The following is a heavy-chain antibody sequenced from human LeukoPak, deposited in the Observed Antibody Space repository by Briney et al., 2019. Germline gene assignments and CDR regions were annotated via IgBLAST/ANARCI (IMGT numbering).Heavy chain of an antibody. J-gene: IGHJ4*02. V-gene: IGHV3-30*04. CDR2: ISYDGSKT. CDR1: GFMFNSYA. D-gene: IGHD2/OR15-2a*01. Sequence: PGRSLRLSCAASGFMFNSYAMHWVRQAPGKGLEWVAVISYDGSKTYYAESLRGRFTISRDNSKNTLDLQMHSLGDEDTAVYYCARDYCSSPTCYLFHGTPRLEDWGQGTLVTISS. CDR3: ARDYCSSPTCYLFHGTPRLED.